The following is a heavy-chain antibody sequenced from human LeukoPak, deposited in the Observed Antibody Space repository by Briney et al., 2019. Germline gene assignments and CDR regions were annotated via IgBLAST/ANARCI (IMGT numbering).Heavy chain of an antibody. D-gene: IGHD2-2*01. V-gene: IGHV4-4*09. Sequence: SETLSLTCTVSGGSISSYYWSWIRQPPGKGLEWIGYIYTSGSTNYNPSLKSRVTISVDTSKNQFSLKLSSVTAADTAVYYCARKEYCSSTSCSPGAFDIWGQGTMVTVSS. J-gene: IGHJ3*02. CDR2: IYTSGST. CDR1: GGSISSYY. CDR3: ARKEYCSSTSCSPGAFDI.